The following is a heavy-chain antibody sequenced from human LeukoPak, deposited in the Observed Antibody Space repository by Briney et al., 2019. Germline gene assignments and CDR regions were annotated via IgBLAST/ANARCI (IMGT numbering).Heavy chain of an antibody. CDR3: AMGSAAAGTRQFDY. J-gene: IGHJ4*02. D-gene: IGHD6-13*01. Sequence: GGSLRLSCAASGFTFSDYYMSWIRQAPGKGLEWVSYISSSGSNIYYADSVKGRFTISRDNAKNSLYLQMNSLRAEDTAVYYCAMGSAAAGTRQFDYWGQGTLVTVSS. CDR1: GFTFSDYY. CDR2: ISSSGSNI. V-gene: IGHV3-11*01.